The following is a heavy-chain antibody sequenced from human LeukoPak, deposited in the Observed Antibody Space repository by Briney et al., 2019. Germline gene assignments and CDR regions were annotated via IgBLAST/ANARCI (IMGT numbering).Heavy chain of an antibody. V-gene: IGHV4-34*01. D-gene: IGHD5-12*01. CDR2: INHSGST. CDR1: GGYLSGYY. J-gene: IGHJ4*02. CDR3: ARATKRYSGYDE. Sequence: AETLPLTCAVYGGYLSGYYWSWIRPPPGKGLEWIGEINHSGSTTYNPSLESRVTISVDTSKNQFSLKLSSVTAADTAVYYCARATKRYSGYDEWGQGTLVTVSP.